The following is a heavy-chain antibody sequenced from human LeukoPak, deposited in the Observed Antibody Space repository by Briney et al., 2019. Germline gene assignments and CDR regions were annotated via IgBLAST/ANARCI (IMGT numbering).Heavy chain of an antibody. V-gene: IGHV4-61*02. CDR1: GGSISSGSYY. CDR2: IYTSGST. J-gene: IGHJ6*03. D-gene: IGHD5-18*01. Sequence: PSETLSLTCTVSGGSISSGSYYWSWIRQPAGKGLEWIGRIYTSGSTNYNPSLKSRVTISVDTSKNQFSLKLSSVTAADTAVYYCARDEGDTAMVGYYYYYMDVWGKGTTVTVSS. CDR3: ARDEGDTAMVGYYYYYMDV.